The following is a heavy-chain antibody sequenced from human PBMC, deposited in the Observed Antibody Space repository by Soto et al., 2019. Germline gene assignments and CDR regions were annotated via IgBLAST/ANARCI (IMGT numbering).Heavy chain of an antibody. CDR2: IYYSGST. D-gene: IGHD6-13*01. J-gene: IGHJ6*02. V-gene: IGHV4-31*03. CDR3: ARDFRSIGEAYYYYGMDV. CDR1: VGSISSGVYY. Sequence: LSLICTVSVGSISSGVYYWRWIRQPPGKGLEWSGYIYYSGSTYYNPSLKSRVTISVDTSKNQFYLKLSSVTAADTAVYYCARDFRSIGEAYYYYGMDVCGQGTTVTV.